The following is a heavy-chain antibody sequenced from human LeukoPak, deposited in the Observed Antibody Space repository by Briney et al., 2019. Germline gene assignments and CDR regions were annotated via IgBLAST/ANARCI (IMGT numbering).Heavy chain of an antibody. D-gene: IGHD4-23*01. CDR2: IDHSGST. CDR1: GGSFSGYY. J-gene: IGHJ4*02. Sequence: SETLSLTCAVYGGSFSGYYWSWIRQPPGKGLEWIGDIDHSGSTYYNPSLKSRVTISVDTSKNQFSLKLSSVTAADTAVFYCARDRLSGNTGHSHDFWGQGALVTVSS. CDR3: ARDRLSGNTGHSHDF. V-gene: IGHV4-34*01.